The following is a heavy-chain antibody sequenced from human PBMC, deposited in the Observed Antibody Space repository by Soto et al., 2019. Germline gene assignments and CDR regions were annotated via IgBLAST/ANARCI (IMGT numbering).Heavy chain of an antibody. Sequence: QVHLVQSGAAVKKPGASVKVSCKASGYTFTSYGITWVRQAPGQGLEWMGWISAHNGNTDYAQKLQGRVIVTRDTSTSTAYMELRSLRSDDTAVYYCARGRYGDYWGQGALVTVSS. CDR3: ARGRYGDY. V-gene: IGHV1-18*01. CDR1: GYTFTSYG. CDR2: ISAHNGNT. J-gene: IGHJ4*02. D-gene: IGHD1-1*01.